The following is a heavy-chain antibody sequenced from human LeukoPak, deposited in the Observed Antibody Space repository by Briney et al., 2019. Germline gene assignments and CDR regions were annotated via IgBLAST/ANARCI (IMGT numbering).Heavy chain of an antibody. V-gene: IGHV3-23*01. CDR3: ARPSRPYRSSEYFQH. CDR1: GFTFRSYA. Sequence: GGSLRLSCAASGFTFRSYAMSWVRQAPGKGLEWVSAISGSGGSTYYADSVKGRFTISRDNAKNSLYLQMNSLRAEDTAVYYCARPSRPYRSSEYFQHWGQGTLVIVSS. D-gene: IGHD6-13*01. J-gene: IGHJ1*01. CDR2: ISGSGGST.